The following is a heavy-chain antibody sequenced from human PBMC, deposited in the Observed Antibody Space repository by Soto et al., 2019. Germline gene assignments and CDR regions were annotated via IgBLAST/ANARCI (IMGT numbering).Heavy chain of an antibody. Sequence: GESLKISCKGSGYSVTSYWISWVRQMPGKGLEWMGILYPGDSDTRYSPSFQGQVTISADKSISTAYLQWSSLKASDTAIYYCATQGPYYYNGMDVWGQGTTVTAP. J-gene: IGHJ6*02. CDR3: ATQGPYYYNGMDV. V-gene: IGHV5-51*01. CDR1: GYSVTSYW. CDR2: LYPGDSDT.